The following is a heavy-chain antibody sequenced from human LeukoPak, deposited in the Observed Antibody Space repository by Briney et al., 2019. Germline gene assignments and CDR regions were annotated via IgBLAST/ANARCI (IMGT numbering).Heavy chain of an antibody. D-gene: IGHD7-27*01. CDR3: ARSELGGFDY. J-gene: IGHJ4*02. Sequence: GASVKVSCKASGYTFTSYFMHWVRQAPGQGLEWMGIINPSGGSTSYTQKFQGRVAMTRDTSISTAYMELSRLRSDDTAVYYCARSELGGFDYWGQGTLVTVSS. CDR2: INPSGGST. CDR1: GYTFTSYF. V-gene: IGHV1-46*01.